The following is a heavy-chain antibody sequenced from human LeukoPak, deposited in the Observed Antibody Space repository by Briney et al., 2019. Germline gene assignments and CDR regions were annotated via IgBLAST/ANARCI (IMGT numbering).Heavy chain of an antibody. CDR2: IKQDGSEK. J-gene: IGHJ3*02. Sequence: PGGSLRLSCAASGFTFSSYWMSWVRQAPGKGLEWVANIKQDGSEKYCVDSVKGRFTISRDNAKNSLYLQMNSLRAEDTAVYYCARDQYYYDSSGYYPHAFDIWGQGTMVTVSS. D-gene: IGHD3-22*01. CDR3: ARDQYYYDSSGYYPHAFDI. CDR1: GFTFSSYW. V-gene: IGHV3-7*01.